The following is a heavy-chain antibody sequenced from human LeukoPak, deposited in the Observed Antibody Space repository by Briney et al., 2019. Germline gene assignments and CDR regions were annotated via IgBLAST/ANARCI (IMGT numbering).Heavy chain of an antibody. CDR3: ARGDCSSTSCYYDY. Sequence: SETLSLTCTVSSGSISSSGYYWGWFRQPPGKGLEWIGSIYYSGSTSYNPSLKSRVTISVDTSKNQFSLKVSSVTAADTAVYYCARGDCSSTSCYYDYWGQGTLVTVSS. CDR2: IYYSGST. CDR1: SGSISSSGYY. V-gene: IGHV4-39*02. D-gene: IGHD2-2*01. J-gene: IGHJ4*02.